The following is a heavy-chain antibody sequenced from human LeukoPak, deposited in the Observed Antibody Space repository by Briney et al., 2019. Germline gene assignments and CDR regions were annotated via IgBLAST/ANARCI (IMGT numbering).Heavy chain of an antibody. V-gene: IGHV1-69*05. CDR3: ARGVTVVVNTPYYYYMDV. D-gene: IGHD3-22*01. J-gene: IGHJ6*03. CDR1: GGTFSSYA. Sequence: SVKVSCKASGGTFSSYAISWVRQAPGQGLEWMGGIVPIFGTANYAQKFQGRVTITTDESTSTAYMELSSLRSEDTAVYYCARGVTVVVNTPYYYYMDVWGKGTTVTVSS. CDR2: IVPIFGTA.